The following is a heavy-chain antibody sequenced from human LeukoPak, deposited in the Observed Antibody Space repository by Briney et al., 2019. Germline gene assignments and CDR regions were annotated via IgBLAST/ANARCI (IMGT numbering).Heavy chain of an antibody. CDR1: GGSISSYY. V-gene: IGHV4-59*01. Sequence: SETLSLTCTVSGGSISSYYWSWIRQPPGKGLEWIGYIYYSGSTNYNPSLKSRVTISVDTSKNQFSLKLSSVTAADTAVYYCARGPYGSRRYVDYWGQGTLVTVSS. D-gene: IGHD3-10*01. CDR3: ARGPYGSRRYVDY. CDR2: IYYSGST. J-gene: IGHJ4*02.